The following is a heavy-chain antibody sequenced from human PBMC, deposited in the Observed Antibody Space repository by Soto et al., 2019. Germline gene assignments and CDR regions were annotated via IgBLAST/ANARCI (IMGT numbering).Heavy chain of an antibody. J-gene: IGHJ4*02. D-gene: IGHD4-17*01. Sequence: SETLYLTCTVSGGSVSSYYWTWIRQSAGKGLEWIGRIFISGSTNYNPSFNSRVTMSVDTSKNQFSLKLSSVTAEDTATYYCASALVDYGDYYFDRWGQGTLVTVSS. CDR2: IFISGST. CDR1: GGSVSSYY. CDR3: ASALVDYGDYYFDR. V-gene: IGHV4-4*07.